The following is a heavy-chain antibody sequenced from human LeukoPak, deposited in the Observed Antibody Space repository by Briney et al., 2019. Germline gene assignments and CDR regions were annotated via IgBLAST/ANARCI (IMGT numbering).Heavy chain of an antibody. V-gene: IGHV3-23*01. CDR3: AKDVLRYFDWSSSADYFDY. D-gene: IGHD3-9*01. CDR2: ISGSGGST. Sequence: GGSLRLSCAASGFTFSSYAMSWVRQAPGKGLEWVSAISGSGGSTYYADSVKGRFTISRDNPKNTLYLQMNSLRAEDTAVYYCAKDVLRYFDWSSSADYFDYWGQGTLVTVSS. CDR1: GFTFSSYA. J-gene: IGHJ4*02.